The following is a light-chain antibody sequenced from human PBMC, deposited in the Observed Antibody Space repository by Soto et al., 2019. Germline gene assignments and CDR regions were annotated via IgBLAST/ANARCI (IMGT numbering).Light chain of an antibody. CDR2: DNN. J-gene: IGLJ2*01. CDR1: SSNIGKNY. V-gene: IGLV1-51*01. Sequence: QSVLTQPPSVSAAPGQKVTISCSGSSSNIGKNYVSWYQQFPGTAPKLLIYDNNKRPSGIPDRFSGSKSGTSATLGITGLQTGDEADYYSGTWDSRLSAVVFGGGTKLTVL. CDR3: GTWDSRLSAVV.